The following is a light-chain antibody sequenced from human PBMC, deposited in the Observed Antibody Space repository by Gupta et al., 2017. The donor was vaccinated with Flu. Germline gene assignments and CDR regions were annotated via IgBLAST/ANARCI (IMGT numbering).Light chain of an antibody. Sequence: EIVLTQSPATLSLSPGERATLSCRAGQSVHNYLAWYQQKPGRAPRLLIYDASSRATGIPARFSGSGSGTDXTLTISXREPEDFAVYYCQQRSNWPPLTFGXGTRLEIK. V-gene: IGKV3-11*01. J-gene: IGKJ5*01. CDR1: QSVHNY. CDR2: DAS. CDR3: QQRSNWPPLT.